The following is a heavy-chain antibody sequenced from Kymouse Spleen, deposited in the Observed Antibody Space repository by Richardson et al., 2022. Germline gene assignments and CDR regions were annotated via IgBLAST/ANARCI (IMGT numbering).Heavy chain of an antibody. CDR3: ARALAVAEDY. J-gene: IGHJ4*02. D-gene: IGHD6-19*01. V-gene: IGHV4-61*01. Sequence: QVQLQESGPGLVKPSETLSLTCTVSGGSVSSGSYYWSWIRQPPGKGLEWIGYIYYSGSTNYNPSLKSRVTISVDTSKNQFSLKLSSVTAADTAVYYCARALAVAEDYWGQGTLVTVSS. CDR2: IYYSGST. CDR1: GGSVSSGSYY.